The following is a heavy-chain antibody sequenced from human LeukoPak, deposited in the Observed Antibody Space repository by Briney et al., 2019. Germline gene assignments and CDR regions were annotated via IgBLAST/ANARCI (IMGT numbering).Heavy chain of an antibody. D-gene: IGHD5-24*01. CDR2: INPSGGST. CDR1: GYTFTSYY. Sequence: GASVKVSCKASGYTFTSYYMNWVRQAPGQGLEWMGIINPSGGSTSYAQKFQGRVTMTRDTSTSKVYMELSSLRSEDTAVYYCARREDGYNYVVYWGQGTLVTVSS. V-gene: IGHV1-46*01. J-gene: IGHJ4*02. CDR3: ARREDGYNYVVY.